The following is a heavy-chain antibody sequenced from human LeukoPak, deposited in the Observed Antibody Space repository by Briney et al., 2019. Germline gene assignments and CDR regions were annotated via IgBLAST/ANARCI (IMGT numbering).Heavy chain of an antibody. CDR2: IKQDGSEK. V-gene: IGHV3-7*01. CDR3: AVYYNSGPVGY. CDR1: GLTFSIYW. J-gene: IGHJ4*02. D-gene: IGHD3-22*01. Sequence: GGSLRLSCAASGLTFSIYWMSWVRQAPGKGLEWVANIKQDGSEKHYVDSVKGRFTISRDNAKNSLYLQMNSLRAEDTAVYYCAVYYNSGPVGYWGQGTLVTVSS.